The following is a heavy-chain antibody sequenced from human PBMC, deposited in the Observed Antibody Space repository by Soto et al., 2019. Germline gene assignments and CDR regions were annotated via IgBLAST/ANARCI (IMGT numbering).Heavy chain of an antibody. V-gene: IGHV3-9*01. Sequence: GGSLRLSCAASGFTFDDYAMHWVRQAPGKGLEWVSGISWNSGSIGYADSVKGRFTISRDNAKNTLYLQMNSLRAEDTALYYCAKGGVGGWYSTSSYYYYYMDVWGKGTTVTVSS. J-gene: IGHJ6*03. CDR3: AKGGVGGWYSTSSYYYYYMDV. CDR2: ISWNSGSI. D-gene: IGHD6-19*01. CDR1: GFTFDDYA.